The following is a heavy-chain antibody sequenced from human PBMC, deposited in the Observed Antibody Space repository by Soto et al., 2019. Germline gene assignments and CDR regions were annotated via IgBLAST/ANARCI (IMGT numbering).Heavy chain of an antibody. CDR2: LNSDGTYA. D-gene: IGHD4-17*01. Sequence: GSLRLSCAASGFNFGVYWMHWVRQAPGKGLVWVALLNSDGTYASSADSVKGRLTISRDNAKNTLYLQLNSLRAEDTAVYYCARGGAYGDYRSDFWGQGTLVTVSS. J-gene: IGHJ4*02. CDR1: GFNFGVYW. CDR3: ARGGAYGDYRSDF. V-gene: IGHV3-74*01.